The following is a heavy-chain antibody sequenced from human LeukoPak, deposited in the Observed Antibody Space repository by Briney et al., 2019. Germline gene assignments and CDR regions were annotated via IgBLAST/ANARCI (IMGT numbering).Heavy chain of an antibody. CDR3: AMHPLAGIDAFDI. CDR1: GGSISSYY. CDR2: IYTSGST. D-gene: IGHD6-19*01. J-gene: IGHJ3*02. V-gene: IGHV4-4*07. Sequence: SETLSLTCTVSGGSISSYYWSWIRQPAGKGLEWIRRIYTSGSTNYNPSLKSRVTMSVDTSKNQFSLKLSSVTAADTAVYYCAMHPLAGIDAFDIWGQGTMVTVSS.